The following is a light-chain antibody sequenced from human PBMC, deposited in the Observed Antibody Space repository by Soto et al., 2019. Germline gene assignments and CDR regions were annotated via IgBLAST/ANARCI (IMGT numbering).Light chain of an antibody. V-gene: IGKV1-5*01. CDR1: ENIFKF. CDR2: AAS. CDR3: QHYHSQSIT. J-gene: IGKJ4*01. Sequence: ILLIQSPATLSASVRDRITITCRASENIFKFLAWYQQRSGSAPNLLIYAASDLEKGVPSRFSGSGSGTEFTLTIDNLQPNDSATYFCQHYHSQSITFGGGTQVDVK.